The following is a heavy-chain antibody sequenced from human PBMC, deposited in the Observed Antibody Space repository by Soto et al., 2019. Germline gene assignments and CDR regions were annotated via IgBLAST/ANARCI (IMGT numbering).Heavy chain of an antibody. Sequence: LRLSCAASGFTFSSYTMNWVRQAPGQGLEWVSSISSSSSYIYYADSVKGRFTISRDNAKNSLYLQMNSLTAEDTALYYCARDRGPGYCSSTSCYRGTSFDYWGQGTMVTVSS. CDR1: GFTFSSYT. J-gene: IGHJ4*02. D-gene: IGHD2-2*02. V-gene: IGHV3-21*01. CDR3: ARDRGPGYCSSTSCYRGTSFDY. CDR2: ISSSSSYI.